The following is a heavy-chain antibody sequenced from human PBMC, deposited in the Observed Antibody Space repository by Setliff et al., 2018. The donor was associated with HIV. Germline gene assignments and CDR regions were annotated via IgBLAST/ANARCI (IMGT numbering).Heavy chain of an antibody. CDR1: GGSISSYY. CDR3: ARNFGDYFEIHFDL. D-gene: IGHD4-17*01. V-gene: IGHV4-59*12. Sequence: SETLSLTCTVSGGSISSYYWSWIRQPPGEGLEWIGYIFYSGSTNYNPSLKSRVTISVDTSKNQFSLKLSSVTAADTAVYYCARNFGDYFEIHFDLWGRGTLVTVS. J-gene: IGHJ2*01. CDR2: IFYSGST.